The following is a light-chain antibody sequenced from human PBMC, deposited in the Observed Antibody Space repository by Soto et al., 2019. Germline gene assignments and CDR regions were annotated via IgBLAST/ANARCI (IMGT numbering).Light chain of an antibody. Sequence: DIVLTQSPATLSLSPGQRATLSCRASQTVTTFYLAWYQQKPGQAPRLLIYGASSRATGIPDRFSGSGSGTDFTLTICRLEPEDCAVYYCQQYGSSTGLTVGGGTKVEI. CDR3: QQYGSSTGLT. J-gene: IGKJ4*01. CDR2: GAS. CDR1: QTVTTFY. V-gene: IGKV3-20*01.